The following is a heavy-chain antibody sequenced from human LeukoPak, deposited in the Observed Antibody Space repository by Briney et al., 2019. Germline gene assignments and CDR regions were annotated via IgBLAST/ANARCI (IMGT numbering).Heavy chain of an antibody. CDR3: ARKIAAAGEGDYFDY. V-gene: IGHV4-59*08. CDR1: GGSIRSYY. CDR2: IYSSGST. J-gene: IGHJ4*02. Sequence: PSETLSLTCTVSGGSIRSYYWSWIRQPPGKGLEWIGYIYSSGSTNYNPSLKSRVTISVDTSKNQFSLKLSSVTAADTAVYYCARKIAAAGEGDYFDYWGQGTLVTVSS. D-gene: IGHD6-13*01.